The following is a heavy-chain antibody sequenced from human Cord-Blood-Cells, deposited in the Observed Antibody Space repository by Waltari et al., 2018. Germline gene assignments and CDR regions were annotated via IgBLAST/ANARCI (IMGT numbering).Heavy chain of an antibody. Sequence: QVQLVESGGGVVQPGRSLRLSCAASGFTFSSYAMHWVRQAPGQGLEWVAVISYDGSNKYYADSVKGRFTISRDNSKNTLYLQMNSLRAEDTAVYYCVVGLKAAGKDYWGQGTLVTVSS. J-gene: IGHJ4*02. D-gene: IGHD6-13*01. CDR1: GFTFSSYA. V-gene: IGHV3-30*04. CDR3: VVGLKAAGKDY. CDR2: ISYDGSNK.